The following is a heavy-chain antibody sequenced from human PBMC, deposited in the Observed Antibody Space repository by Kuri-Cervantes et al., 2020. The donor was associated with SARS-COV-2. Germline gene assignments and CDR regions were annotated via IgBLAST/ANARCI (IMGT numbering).Heavy chain of an antibody. V-gene: IGHV4-34*01. CDR2: INHSGST. CDR1: GGSFSGYY. D-gene: IGHD6-19*01. Sequence: ESLKSSCAVYGGSFSGYYWSWIRQPPGKGLEWIGEINHSGSTNYNPSLKSRVTISVDTSKNQFSLKLSSVTAADTAVYYCAGSSGWYTYYYYGMDVWGQGTTVTVSS. J-gene: IGHJ6*02. CDR3: AGSSGWYTYYYYGMDV.